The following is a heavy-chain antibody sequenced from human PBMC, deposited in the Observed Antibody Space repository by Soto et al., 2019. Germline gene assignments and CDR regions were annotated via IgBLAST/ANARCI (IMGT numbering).Heavy chain of an antibody. CDR2: INHSGTT. CDR1: GGSVSGYS. CDR3: ARGWRFDP. D-gene: IGHD3-3*01. J-gene: IGHJ5*02. Sequence: XAILGRTGVVIGGSVSGYSGSWIRRTPGQGLEWIGEINHSGTTNYNPSLKSRITMSVDTSKKEFSLKLTSVSTADTDVYYCARGWRFDPWGQGTLVTGSS. V-gene: IGHV4-34*01.